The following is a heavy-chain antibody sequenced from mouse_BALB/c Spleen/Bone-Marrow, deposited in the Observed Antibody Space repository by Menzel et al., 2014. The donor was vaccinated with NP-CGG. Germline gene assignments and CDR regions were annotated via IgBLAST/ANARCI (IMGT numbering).Heavy chain of an antibody. J-gene: IGHJ4*01. CDR2: ILPGRGST. V-gene: IGHV1-9*01. Sequence: XSXAXLMKPGASVKISCKATGYTFSSYWIEWVKQRPGHGLEWIGEILPGRGSTNYNEKFKGKATFTSDTSSNTAYMQLSSLTSEDSAVYYCARWDTTAMDYWGQGTSVTVSS. D-gene: IGHD1-1*01. CDR3: ARWDTTAMDY. CDR1: GYTFSSYW.